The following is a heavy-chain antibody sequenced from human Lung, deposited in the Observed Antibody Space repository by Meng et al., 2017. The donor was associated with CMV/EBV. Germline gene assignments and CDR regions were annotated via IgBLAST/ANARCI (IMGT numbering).Heavy chain of an antibody. CDR3: ARDIYYGPESYYWDC. V-gene: IGHV3-21*01. CDR2: ISAARAAT. CDR1: GFPINGYS. Sequence: GGTLRLXCVASGFPINGYSLNWVRQAPGKGLEWVSAISAARAATYYADPVKGRFTITTDDARISLYLQMNNLRAEDTAVDFCARDIYYGPESYYWDCWGQGTXVTVSS. J-gene: IGHJ4*02. D-gene: IGHD3-10*01.